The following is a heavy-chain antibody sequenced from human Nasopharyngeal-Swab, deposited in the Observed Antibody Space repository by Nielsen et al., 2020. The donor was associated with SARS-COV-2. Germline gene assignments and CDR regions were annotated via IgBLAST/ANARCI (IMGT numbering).Heavy chain of an antibody. CDR1: GFTFSSYG. CDR2: IRYDGSNK. CDR3: AKDGDRDGYGDFCLDY. V-gene: IGHV3-30*02. D-gene: IGHD4-17*01. Sequence: GESLKISCAASGFTFSSYGMHWVRQAPGKGLEWVAFIRYDGSNKYYADSVKGRFTISRDNSKNTLYLRMNSLRAEDTAVYYCAKDGDRDGYGDFCLDYWGQGTLVTVSS. J-gene: IGHJ4*02.